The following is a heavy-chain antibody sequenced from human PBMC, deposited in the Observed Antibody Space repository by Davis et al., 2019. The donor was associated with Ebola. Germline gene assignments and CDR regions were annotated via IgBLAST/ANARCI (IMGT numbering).Heavy chain of an antibody. Sequence: GESLKISCKGSGYSFSTQCFSWVRQMPGKGLEWMGRIDPSDSYTNYSPSFQGHVTISVDKSISTAYLQWSSLKASDTAMYYCARRMMTFGGVTSKLEAFDIWGQGTRVTVSS. D-gene: IGHD3-16*01. CDR2: IDPSDSYT. J-gene: IGHJ3*02. V-gene: IGHV5-10-1*01. CDR3: ARRMMTFGGVTSKLEAFDI. CDR1: GYSFSTQC.